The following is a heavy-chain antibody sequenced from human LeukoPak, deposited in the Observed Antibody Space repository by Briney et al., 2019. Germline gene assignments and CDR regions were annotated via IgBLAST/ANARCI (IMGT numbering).Heavy chain of an antibody. CDR3: ASPTDYDFWSGDDYYYYGMDV. Sequence: GGSLRLSCAASGFTFSNYAMSWVRQAPGKGLEWVSSISASSGSTYYADSVKGRFTISRDNAKNSLYLQMNSLRAEDTAVYYCASPTDYDFWSGDDYYYYGMDVWGQGTTVTVSS. CDR1: GFTFSNYA. V-gene: IGHV3-23*01. CDR2: ISASSGST. D-gene: IGHD3-3*01. J-gene: IGHJ6*02.